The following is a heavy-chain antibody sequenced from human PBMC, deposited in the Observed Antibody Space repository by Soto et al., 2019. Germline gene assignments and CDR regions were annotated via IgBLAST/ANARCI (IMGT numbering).Heavy chain of an antibody. Sequence: ASVKVSCKTPGYTFTRYNIHWVRQAPGQRLEWMGWINANSGGTNYAQKFQGWVTMTRDTSISTAYMELSRLRSDDTAVYYCARGGIVVVPAPHLFDYWGQGTLVTVSS. CDR1: GYTFTRYN. V-gene: IGHV1-2*04. CDR2: INANSGGT. D-gene: IGHD2-2*01. J-gene: IGHJ4*02. CDR3: ARGGIVVVPAPHLFDY.